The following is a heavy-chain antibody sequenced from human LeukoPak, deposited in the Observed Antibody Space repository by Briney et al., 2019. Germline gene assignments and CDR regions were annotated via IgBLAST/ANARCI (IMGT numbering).Heavy chain of an antibody. Sequence: GGSLRLSCVASGFIVSNSYMSWVRQAPGKGLEWVSVIYSGGGTFYSDSVKGRFTISRDYSKSTLYLQMNSLRADDTAVYYCARDSNGPAFWGQGTLVTVSS. V-gene: IGHV3-53*01. J-gene: IGHJ4*02. D-gene: IGHD6-19*01. CDR3: ARDSNGPAF. CDR2: IYSGGGT. CDR1: GFIVSNSY.